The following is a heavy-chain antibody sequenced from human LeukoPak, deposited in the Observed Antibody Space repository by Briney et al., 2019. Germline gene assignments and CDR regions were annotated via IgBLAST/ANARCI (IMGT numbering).Heavy chain of an antibody. Sequence: SSETLSLTCTVSGGSISSGSYYWSWIRQPAGKGLEWIGRIYTSGSTNYNPSLKSRVTISVDTSKNQFSLKLSSVTAADTAVYYCARGGQAGPRPGGYQPLPYWVGRYYYYMDVWGKGTTVTVSS. CDR3: ARGGQAGPRPGGYQPLPYWVGRYYYYMDV. J-gene: IGHJ6*03. D-gene: IGHD5-18*01. CDR1: GGSISSGSYY. CDR2: IYTSGST. V-gene: IGHV4-61*02.